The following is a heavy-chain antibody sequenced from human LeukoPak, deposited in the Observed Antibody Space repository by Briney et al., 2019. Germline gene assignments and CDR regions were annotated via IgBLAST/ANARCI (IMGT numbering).Heavy chain of an antibody. CDR3: ARDERYYYNYLRDV. CDR1: GGSFSGYY. Sequence: SETLSLTCAVYGGSFSGYYWSWLRQPPGKGLEWIGEINHSGSTNHNPSLKSRVTISVDTSKNQFSLKLSSVTAADTAVYYCARDERYYYNYLRDVWGQRTTVTVSS. J-gene: IGHJ6*02. V-gene: IGHV4-34*01. CDR2: INHSGST. D-gene: IGHD6-25*01.